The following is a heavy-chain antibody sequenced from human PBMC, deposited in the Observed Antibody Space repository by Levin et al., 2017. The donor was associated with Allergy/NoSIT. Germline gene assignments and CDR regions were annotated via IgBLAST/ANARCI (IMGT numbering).Heavy chain of an antibody. CDR3: ARDQSGYDSDYYYYIDV. V-gene: IGHV4-59*01. CDR2: IYSTGST. CDR1: GGSISGNY. Sequence: GSLRLSCTVSGGSISGNYWSWIRQPPGKGLEWIGYIYSTGSTNYNPSLKSRVTISVDMSKNQFSLNLSSVTAADTAVYYCARDQSGYDSDYYYYIDVWGKGTTVTGS. D-gene: IGHD5-12*01. J-gene: IGHJ6*03.